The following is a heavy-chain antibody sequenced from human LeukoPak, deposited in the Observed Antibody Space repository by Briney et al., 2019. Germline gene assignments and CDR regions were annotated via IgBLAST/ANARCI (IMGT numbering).Heavy chain of an antibody. CDR1: GGTISSYA. J-gene: IGHJ5*02. CDR2: IIPIFGTA. CDR3: ARDLGRSGSGSYYPNWFDL. D-gene: IGHD3-10*01. V-gene: IGHV1-69*05. Sequence: SVKVSCKASGGTISSYAISWVRQAPGQGLEWMGGIIPIFGTANYAQKFQGRVTITTDESTSTAYMELSSLRSEDTAVYYCARDLGRSGSGSYYPNWFDLWGQGTLVTVSS.